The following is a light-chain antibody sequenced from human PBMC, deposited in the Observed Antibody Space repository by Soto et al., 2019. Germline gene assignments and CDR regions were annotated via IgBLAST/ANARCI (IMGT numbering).Light chain of an antibody. Sequence: QSALTQPASVSGSPGQSITISCTGTNNDIGCYDFVSWYQHHPGKSPKLILYEVRHRPSGISSRFSGSKSANTASLTISGLQAEDEADYYCASFTVYNNLLFGGGTKVTVL. J-gene: IGLJ2*01. CDR2: EVR. CDR1: NNDIGCYDF. CDR3: ASFTVYNNLL. V-gene: IGLV2-14*01.